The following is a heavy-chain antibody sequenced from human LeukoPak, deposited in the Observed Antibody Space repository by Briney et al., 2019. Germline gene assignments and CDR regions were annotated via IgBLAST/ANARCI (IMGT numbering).Heavy chain of an antibody. CDR3: VRCGSYCLDY. Sequence: SETRSLTCDVSGGSISNGNWWSWVRQPPGKGLEWIGEIYHTGRTNYNPSLKSRVSISVDKSKNQLPLNLNSVTAADTAVYYCVRCGSYCLDYWGQGTLVTVSS. CDR1: GGSISNGNW. CDR2: IYHTGRT. V-gene: IGHV4-4*02. J-gene: IGHJ4*02. D-gene: IGHD1-26*01.